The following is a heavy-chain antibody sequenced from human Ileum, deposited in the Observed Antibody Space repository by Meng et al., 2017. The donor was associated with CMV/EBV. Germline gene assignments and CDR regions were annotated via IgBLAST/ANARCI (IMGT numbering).Heavy chain of an antibody. CDR1: GDSINNYY. D-gene: IGHD2-2*01. CDR2: TDDRGTT. Sequence: QVQLQGAGPGLVKPSETLSLTCSVSGDSINNYYWSWIRQPAGQGLQWIGRTDDRGTTKYHPSFRNRVTMSVDTSNNQFSLRVSSVTAADTAVYYCARGSSSWAFDYWGQGTLVTVSS. J-gene: IGHJ4*02. V-gene: IGHV4-4*07. CDR3: ARGSSSWAFDY.